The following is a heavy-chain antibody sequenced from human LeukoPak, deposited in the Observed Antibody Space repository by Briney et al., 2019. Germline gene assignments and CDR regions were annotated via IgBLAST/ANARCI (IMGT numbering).Heavy chain of an antibody. D-gene: IGHD3-10*01. CDR3: ARDSGAIKGRYNWFDP. CDR1: GGSFSGYY. Sequence: PSETLSLTCAVYGGSFSGYYWSWIRQPPGKGLEWIGEINHSGSTNYNPSLKSRVTISVDTSKNQFSLKLSSVTAADTAVYYCARDSGAIKGRYNWFDPWGQGTLVNVSS. J-gene: IGHJ5*02. CDR2: INHSGST. V-gene: IGHV4-34*01.